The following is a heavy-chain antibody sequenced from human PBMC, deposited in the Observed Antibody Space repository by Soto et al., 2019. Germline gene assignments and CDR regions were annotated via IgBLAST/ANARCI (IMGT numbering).Heavy chain of an antibody. CDR1: GFSFSNYW. J-gene: IGHJ4*02. Sequence: GGSLRLSCVDSGFSFSNYWMHWVRQGPGKGLLWVARINPEGSSTNYADSAEGRFTISRDNARNTVYLQMNSLRAEDTAVYYCARDPMGRYYGSGSYYFDYWGQGTLVTVSS. CDR2: INPEGSST. V-gene: IGHV3-74*01. D-gene: IGHD3-10*01. CDR3: ARDPMGRYYGSGSYYFDY.